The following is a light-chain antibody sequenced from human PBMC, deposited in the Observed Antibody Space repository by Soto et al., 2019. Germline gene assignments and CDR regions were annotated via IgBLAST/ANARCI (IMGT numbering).Light chain of an antibody. CDR1: QSVSSN. V-gene: IGKV3-15*01. J-gene: IGKJ1*01. CDR2: GAS. CDR3: QQYNEWPPKT. Sequence: EIVMTQSPATVSVSPGGRATLSCRASQSVSSNLAWYQQKPGQAPRLLIYGASTRATGIPARFSGSGSGTEFTITISSLQSEDFAVYYCQQYNEWPPKTFGQGTKVEIK.